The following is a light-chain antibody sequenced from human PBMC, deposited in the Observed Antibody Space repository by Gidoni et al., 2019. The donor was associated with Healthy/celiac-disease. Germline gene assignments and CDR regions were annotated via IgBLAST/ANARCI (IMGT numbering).Light chain of an antibody. J-gene: IGKJ4*01. CDR3: QQRSNWPLT. V-gene: IGKV3-11*01. CDR2: DAA. CDR1: QSVSSY. Sequence: PATRSLSPGEIATLSCRASQSVSSYLALCQLKPGQAPSLRIYDAANRATGIPARVSGSWSGTDFTLTFSSREPEDFAVYYCQQRSNWPLTFGGGTKVEIK.